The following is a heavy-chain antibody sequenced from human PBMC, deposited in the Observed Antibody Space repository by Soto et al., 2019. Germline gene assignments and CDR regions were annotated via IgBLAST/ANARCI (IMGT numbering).Heavy chain of an antibody. D-gene: IGHD6-6*01. CDR2: ISAYNGNT. Sequence: QVQLVQSGAEVKKPGASVKVSCKASGYTFTSYGISWARQAPGQGLEWMGWISAYNGNTNYAQKFQGRVTMTTDTPTSKAYMELRSLRSVDTAVYYCAGREYTSSSVWFDPWGQGTLVTVSS. CDR1: GYTFTSYG. J-gene: IGHJ5*02. V-gene: IGHV1-18*01. CDR3: AGREYTSSSVWFDP.